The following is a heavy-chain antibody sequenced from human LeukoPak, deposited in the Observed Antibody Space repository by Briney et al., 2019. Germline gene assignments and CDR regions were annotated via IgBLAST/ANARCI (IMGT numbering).Heavy chain of an antibody. CDR3: VRSAFHAGSGNYYDY. D-gene: IGHD3-22*01. CDR1: GFTFSNYW. CDR2: IDNAGSIT. Sequence: GGSQRLSCAASGFTFSNYWIHWVRQAPGKGLVWVSRIDNAGSITTYADSVKGRFTISRDNAENTLYLQMNSPRVEDTAVYYCVRSAFHAGSGNYYDYWGQGTLVTVSS. V-gene: IGHV3-74*03. J-gene: IGHJ4*02.